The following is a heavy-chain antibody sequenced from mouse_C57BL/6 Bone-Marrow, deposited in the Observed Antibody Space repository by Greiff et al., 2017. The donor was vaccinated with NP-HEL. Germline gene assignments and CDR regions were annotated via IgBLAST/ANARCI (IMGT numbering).Heavy chain of an antibody. V-gene: IGHV6-3*01. CDR3: TLYYDYDGLDY. D-gene: IGHD2-4*01. CDR2: IRLKSDNYAT. J-gene: IGHJ2*01. CDR1: GFTFSNYW. Sequence: EVKVEESGGGLVQPGGSMKLSCVASGFTFSNYWMNWVRQSPEQGLEWVAQIRLKSDNYATHYAESVKGRFTISRDDSKSSVYLQMNNLRAEDTGIYYCTLYYDYDGLDYWGQGTTLTVSS.